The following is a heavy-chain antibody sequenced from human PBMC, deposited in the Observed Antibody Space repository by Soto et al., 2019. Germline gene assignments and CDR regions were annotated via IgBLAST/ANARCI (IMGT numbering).Heavy chain of an antibody. CDR2: ISRSGDST. J-gene: IGHJ4*02. Sequence: EVQLLESGGGLVQPGVSLRLSCAASGFTFSSYAMTWVRPAPGKGLEWVSTISRSGDSTYYRDSVKGRFTISRDNSKNTVYLQMNSLRAEDTAGYYCAKTDKFNPQSSGWANRFDYWGQGTLVTVSS. D-gene: IGHD6-19*01. CDR3: AKTDKFNPQSSGWANRFDY. V-gene: IGHV3-23*01. CDR1: GFTFSSYA.